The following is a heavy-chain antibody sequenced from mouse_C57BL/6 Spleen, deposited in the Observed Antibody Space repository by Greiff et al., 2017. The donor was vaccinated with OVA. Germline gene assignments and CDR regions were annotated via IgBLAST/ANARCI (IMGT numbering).Heavy chain of an antibody. Sequence: VQLQQPGTELVKPGASVKLSCKASGYTFTSYWMHWVKQRPGQGLEWIGNINPSNGGTNYNEKFKSKATLTVDKSSSTAYMQLSSLTSEDSAVYYCARSGRLLRVRFDYWGQGTTLTVSS. V-gene: IGHV1-53*01. J-gene: IGHJ2*01. CDR1: GYTFTSYW. D-gene: IGHD1-1*01. CDR3: ARSGRLLRVRFDY. CDR2: INPSNGGT.